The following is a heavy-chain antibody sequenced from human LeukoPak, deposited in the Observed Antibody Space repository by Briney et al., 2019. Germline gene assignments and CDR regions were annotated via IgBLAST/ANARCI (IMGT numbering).Heavy chain of an antibody. CDR2: ISYDGSNK. CDR1: GFTFSSYG. J-gene: IGHJ4*02. Sequence: PGGSLRLSCAASGFTFSSYGMHWVRQAPGKGLEWVAVISYDGSNKYYADSVKGRFTISRDNSKNTLYLQMNSLRAEDTAVYYCAKDSNSRHCSSTSCPPGYFDYWGQGTLVTLSS. D-gene: IGHD2-2*01. V-gene: IGHV3-30*18. CDR3: AKDSNSRHCSSTSCPPGYFDY.